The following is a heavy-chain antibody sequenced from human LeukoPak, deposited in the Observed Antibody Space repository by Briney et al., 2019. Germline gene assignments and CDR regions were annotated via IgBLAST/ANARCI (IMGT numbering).Heavy chain of an antibody. CDR3: ARVSSSWYQDWYFDL. CDR1: GGSISSSSYY. Sequence: SETLSLTCTVSGGSISSSSYYWDWIRQPPGKGLEWIGSIYYSGSTYYNPSLKSRVTISVDTSKNQFSLKLSSVTAADTAVYYCARVSSSWYQDWYFDLWGRGTLVTVSS. V-gene: IGHV4-39*07. CDR2: IYYSGST. J-gene: IGHJ2*01. D-gene: IGHD6-13*01.